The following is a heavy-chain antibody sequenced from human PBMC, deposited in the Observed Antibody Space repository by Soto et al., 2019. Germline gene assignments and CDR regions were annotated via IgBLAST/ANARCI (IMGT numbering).Heavy chain of an antibody. CDR1: GFSVTNNY. CDR2: IDIGGNT. CDR3: ARGRGSTGYLGREHYFAY. J-gene: IGHJ4*02. Sequence: GGSLRLSCAASGFSVTNNYMNWVRQAPGKGLERVSIIDIGGNTYYADSVKDRFTISRDNSRNTLYLHMDSLRAEDTAVYYCARGRGSTGYLGREHYFAYWGQGTLVTVSS. V-gene: IGHV3-66*01. D-gene: IGHD2-2*01.